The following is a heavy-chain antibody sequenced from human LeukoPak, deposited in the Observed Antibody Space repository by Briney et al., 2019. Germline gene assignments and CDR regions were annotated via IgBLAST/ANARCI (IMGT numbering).Heavy chain of an antibody. CDR2: ISWDSAHI. D-gene: IGHD1-26*01. V-gene: IGHV3-9*01. CDR3: AKERSGTYLLDS. J-gene: IGHJ4*02. Sequence: GGSLRLSCAVSGFSFDDYAMHWVRQAPGKGLEWVSGISWDSAHIGYVDSVRGRFTNSRDNAKNSLYLQMNGLRAEDTALYYCAKERSGTYLLDSWGQGTLVTVSS. CDR1: GFSFDDYA.